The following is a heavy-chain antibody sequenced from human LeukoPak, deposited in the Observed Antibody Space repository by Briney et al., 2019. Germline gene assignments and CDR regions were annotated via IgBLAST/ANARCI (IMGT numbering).Heavy chain of an antibody. CDR1: GYSFTSYW. V-gene: IGHV5-51*01. CDR3: AREWRMATINRALDY. J-gene: IGHJ4*02. CDR2: IYPCDSDA. D-gene: IGHD5-24*01. Sequence: GESLKISCKGSGYSFTSYWNGLVRQMPVKGVEWVGIIYPCDSDARYSPSFQGQVTISADKSISTAYLQWSSLKASDTAMYYCAREWRMATINRALDYWGQGTLVTVSS.